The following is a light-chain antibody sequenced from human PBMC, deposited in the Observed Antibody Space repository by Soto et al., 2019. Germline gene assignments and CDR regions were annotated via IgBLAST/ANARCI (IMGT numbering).Light chain of an antibody. V-gene: IGKV3-15*01. CDR2: GAS. CDR1: QSVSGN. CDR3: QQYNNWPPLT. Sequence: EIVMTQSPATLSVSPGERATLSCRASQSVSGNLAWYQQRPGQAPRLLIYGASTRATGIPARFSGSGSGTELTLTISSLQSEDFAVYYCQQYNNWPPLTFGGGTKVEIK. J-gene: IGKJ4*01.